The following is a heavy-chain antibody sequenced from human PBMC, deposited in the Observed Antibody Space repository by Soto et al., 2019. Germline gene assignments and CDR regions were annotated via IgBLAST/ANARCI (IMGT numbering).Heavy chain of an antibody. V-gene: IGHV1-18*04. CDR3: ARVDYYDSSGYYGY. CDR2: ISGYNGNT. Sequence: QVQLVQSGAEVKKPGASVKVSCKASGYTFTIYGISWVRQAPGQGIEWMGWISGYNGNTDYAQNLQDRVTISTDASTRSVYRDLRRLRSDDTAVDYCARVDYYDSSGYYGYWGQGTLITVSS. CDR1: GYTFTIYG. D-gene: IGHD3-22*01. J-gene: IGHJ4*02.